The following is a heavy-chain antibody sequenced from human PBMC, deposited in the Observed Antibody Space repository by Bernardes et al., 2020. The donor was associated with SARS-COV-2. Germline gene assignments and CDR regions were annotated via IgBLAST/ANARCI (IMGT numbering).Heavy chain of an antibody. CDR1: GGSIRSSSYY. CDR2: IYYSGST. J-gene: IGHJ4*02. D-gene: IGHD6-6*01. V-gene: IGHV4-39*01. Sequence: SETLSLTCTVSGGSIRSSSYYWGWIHQPPGKGLEWIGSIYYSGSTYYNPSLKSRVTISVDTSKNQFSLKLSSVTAADTAVYYCARQLRGGTIAARSYYFDSWGQGTLVTVSS. CDR3: ARQLRGGTIAARSYYFDS.